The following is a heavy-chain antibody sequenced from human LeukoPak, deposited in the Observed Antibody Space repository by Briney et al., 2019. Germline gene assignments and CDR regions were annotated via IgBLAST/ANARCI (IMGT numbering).Heavy chain of an antibody. CDR1: GFNFTNYN. V-gene: IGHV3-48*02. CDR3: ARDSNVYYYDSSGYYPENDY. CDR2: ISSSSSTI. D-gene: IGHD3-22*01. J-gene: IGHJ4*02. Sequence: GGSLRLSCAASGFNFTNYNMNWVRQAPGKGLEWVSYISSSSSTIYYADSVKGRFTISRDNAKNSLYLQMNSLRDEDTAVYYCARDSNVYYYDSSGYYPENDYWGQGTLVTVSS.